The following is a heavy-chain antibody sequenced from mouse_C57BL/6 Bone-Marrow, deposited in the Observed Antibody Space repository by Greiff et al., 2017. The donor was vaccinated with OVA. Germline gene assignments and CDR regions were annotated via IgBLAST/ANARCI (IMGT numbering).Heavy chain of an antibody. CDR3: AREFLRYAMDY. CDR2: INPGRGGT. D-gene: IGHD1-1*01. J-gene: IGHJ4*01. V-gene: IGHV1-54*01. CDR1: GYAFTNYL. Sequence: VQLQQSGAELVRPGTSVKVSCKASGYAFTNYLIEWVKQRPGQGLEWIGVINPGRGGTNYNEKFKGKATLTADKSSSTAYMQLSSLTSEDAAVYFCAREFLRYAMDYWGQGTSVTVSS.